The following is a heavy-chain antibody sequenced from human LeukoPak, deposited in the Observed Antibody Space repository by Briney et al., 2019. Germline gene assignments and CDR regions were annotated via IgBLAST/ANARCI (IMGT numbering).Heavy chain of an antibody. CDR1: GITFSNYW. J-gene: IGHJ3*02. Sequence: TGGSLRLSCATSGITFSNYWMSWVRQAPGKGLEWVANIKQDGGVKQYVGSVKGRFTIPRDNAKSSLSLQMNSLRSEDTAVYYCSAGDVFDMWGQGTMVTVSS. CDR3: SAGDVFDM. V-gene: IGHV3-7*02. CDR2: IKQDGGVK. D-gene: IGHD3-10*01.